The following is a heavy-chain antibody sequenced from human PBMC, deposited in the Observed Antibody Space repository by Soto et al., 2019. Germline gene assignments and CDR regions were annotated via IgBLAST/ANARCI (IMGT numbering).Heavy chain of an antibody. V-gene: IGHV3-30*18. J-gene: IGHJ6*02. CDR2: ISYDGSNK. CDR1: GFTFSSYG. D-gene: IGHD1-26*01. Sequence: SLRLSCAASGFTFSSYGMHWVRQAPGNGLEWVAVISYDGSNKYYADSVKGRFTISRDNSKNTLYLQMNSLRAEDTAVYYCAKDVVVGATPGLGDYYYYYGMDAWGQGTTVTVSS. CDR3: AKDVVVGATPGLGDYYYYYGMDA.